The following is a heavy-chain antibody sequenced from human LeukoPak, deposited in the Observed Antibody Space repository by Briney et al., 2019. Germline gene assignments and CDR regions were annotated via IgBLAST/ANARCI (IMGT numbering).Heavy chain of an antibody. Sequence: SETLSLTCTVSGGSISSTSYFWGWIRQPPGKGLEWIGYIYYSGSTNYNPSLKSRVTISLDTSKNQFSLKLSSVTAADTAMYYCARRTGYYDGFDYWGQGTLVTVSS. J-gene: IGHJ4*02. V-gene: IGHV4-61*05. CDR1: GGSISSTSYF. CDR2: IYYSGST. D-gene: IGHD3/OR15-3a*01. CDR3: ARRTGYYDGFDY.